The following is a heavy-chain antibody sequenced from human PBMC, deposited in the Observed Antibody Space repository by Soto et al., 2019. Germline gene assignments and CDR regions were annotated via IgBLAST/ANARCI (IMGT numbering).Heavy chain of an antibody. D-gene: IGHD3-22*01. J-gene: IGHJ6*02. CDR2: IFPGDSDT. CDR1: GFSLNTYW. CDR3: ARQGLPCRGSGYYDSMDV. Sequence: PGESLKISCEASGFSLNTYWIAWVRQLPGKGLEWMGAIFPGDSDTRYSPSFQGQVTLSADRSNSIAFLQWNSLRVSDTATYYCARQGLPCRGSGYYDSMDVWGRGTTVTVSS. V-gene: IGHV5-51*01.